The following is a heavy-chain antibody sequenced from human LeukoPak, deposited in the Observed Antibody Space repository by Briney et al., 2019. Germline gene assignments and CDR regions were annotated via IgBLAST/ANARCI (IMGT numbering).Heavy chain of an antibody. D-gene: IGHD2-2*01. J-gene: IGHJ4*02. CDR3: ARHCSSTSCPGGGFDY. CDR2: INHSGST. CDR1: GFTFSSYS. Sequence: GSLRLSCAASGFTFSSYSMNWIRQPPGKGLEWIGEINHSGSTNYNPSLKSRVTISVDTSKNQFSLKLSSVTAADTAVYYCARHCSSTSCPGGGFDYWGQGTLVTVSS. V-gene: IGHV4-34*01.